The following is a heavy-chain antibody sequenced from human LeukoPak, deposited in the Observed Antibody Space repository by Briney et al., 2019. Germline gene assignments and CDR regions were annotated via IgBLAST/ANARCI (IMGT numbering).Heavy chain of an antibody. CDR2: IRSKAYGGTT. Sequence: PGGSLRLSCTASGFTFCDYAMSGVRQAPGKGLEWVGFIRSKAYGGTTEYAACVKGIFTISRDDSKSIAYLQMNSLKTEDTAVYYCTRDGQGSITMSHAPYHYYYYYMDVWGKGTTVTVSS. J-gene: IGHJ6*03. V-gene: IGHV3-49*04. CDR3: TRDGQGSITMSHAPYHYYYYYMDV. CDR1: GFTFCDYA. D-gene: IGHD3-3*01.